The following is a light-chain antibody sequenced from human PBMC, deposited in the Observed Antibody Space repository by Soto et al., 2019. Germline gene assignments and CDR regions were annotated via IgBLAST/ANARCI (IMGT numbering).Light chain of an antibody. CDR1: QSIRSW. Sequence: DIQMPQSPSTLSATAGDRVTITCRASQSIRSWLAWYQQKPGKAPKLLIYDASNLESGVPSRCSGRGAGTEGTRTSSILPPDYAATYYYQYSGNDLTFGGGTKVDI. J-gene: IGKJ4*02. CDR3: QYSGNDLT. CDR2: DAS. V-gene: IGKV1-5*01.